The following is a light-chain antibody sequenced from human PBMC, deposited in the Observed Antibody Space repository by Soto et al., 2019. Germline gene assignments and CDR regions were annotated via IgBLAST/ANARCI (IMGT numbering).Light chain of an antibody. CDR3: QSYDSSLSVV. J-gene: IGLJ2*01. CDR1: SSNIGAGYD. CDR2: GNS. V-gene: IGLV1-40*01. Sequence: QSVLTQPPSVSGAPGQRVTISCTGSSSNIGAGYDVHWYQQLPGTAPKLLIYGNSNRPSGVPDRFSGSKSGTSASLAIPGLQAEDEADYYCQSYDSSLSVVFGGGTQLTVL.